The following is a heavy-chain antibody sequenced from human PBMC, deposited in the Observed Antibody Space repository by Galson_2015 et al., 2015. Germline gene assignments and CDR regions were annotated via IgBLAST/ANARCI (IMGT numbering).Heavy chain of an antibody. Sequence: SVKVSCKASGGTFSSYAISWVRQAPGQGLEWMGGIIPIIGTANYAQKFQGRVTITADESTSTAYMELSSLRSEDTAVYYCARDGGDGGNSSPSFDPWGQGTLVTVSS. CDR3: ARDGGDGGNSSPSFDP. CDR1: GGTFSSYA. CDR2: IIPIIGTA. V-gene: IGHV1-69*13. J-gene: IGHJ5*02. D-gene: IGHD4-23*01.